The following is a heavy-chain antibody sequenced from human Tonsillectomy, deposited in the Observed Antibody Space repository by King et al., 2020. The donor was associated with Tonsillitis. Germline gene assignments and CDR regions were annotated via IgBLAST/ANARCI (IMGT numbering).Heavy chain of an antibody. CDR3: AKDFVVVPGRAEYFQD. V-gene: IGHV3-23*04. CDR1: GFSFSSYT. D-gene: IGHD2-21*01. Sequence: VQLVESGGGLVQPGGSLGLSCGASGFSFSSYTMSWVRQAPGKGLEWISAISGSGYSTYYTDSVKGRFSISRDNSQNTVYLQMNSLRAEDTAVYYCAKDFVVVPGRAEYFQDWGQGTLVTVSS. J-gene: IGHJ1*01. CDR2: ISGSGYST.